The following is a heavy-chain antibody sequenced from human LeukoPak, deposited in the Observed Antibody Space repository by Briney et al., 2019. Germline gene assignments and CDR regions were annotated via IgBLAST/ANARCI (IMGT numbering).Heavy chain of an antibody. CDR2: VYYTGRT. V-gene: IGHV4-59*08. CDR1: GGSLTGYY. D-gene: IGHD3-10*01. J-gene: IGHJ3*01. CDR3: ARHMSVSYDAFDL. Sequence: SGTLSLTCTVSGGSLTGYYWSWIRQPPGKGLEWIAYVYYTGRTLYNPSLESRVTISVDTSKTQISLKLTSVTAADTAVYYCARHMSVSYDAFDLWGRGTPVTACS.